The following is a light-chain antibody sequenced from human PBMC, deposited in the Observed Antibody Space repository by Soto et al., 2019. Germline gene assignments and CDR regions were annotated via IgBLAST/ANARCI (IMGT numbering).Light chain of an antibody. V-gene: IGLV2-14*03. CDR3: GSYTTSSNYV. J-gene: IGLJ1*01. CDR1: SSDVGAYNF. CDR2: DVS. Sequence: QSALTQPASVSGSPGLSITISCTGTSSDVGAYNFVSWYQQHPDKAPKLMIFDVSNRPSGVSNRFSGSKSGNTASLTISGLQSEDEAEYYCGSYTTSSNYV.